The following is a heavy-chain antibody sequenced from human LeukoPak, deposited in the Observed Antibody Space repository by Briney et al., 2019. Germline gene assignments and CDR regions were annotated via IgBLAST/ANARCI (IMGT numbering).Heavy chain of an antibody. D-gene: IGHD6-19*01. V-gene: IGHV3-23*01. CDR2: ISGSGGST. CDR1: GFTVSNNY. CDR3: AKDKYSSGYFDY. Sequence: GGSLRLSCAASGFTVSNNYMSWVRQAPGKGLEWVSAISGSGGSTYYVESVKGRFTISRDNSKNTLYLQMNSLRAEDTAVYYCAKDKYSSGYFDYWGQGTLVTVSS. J-gene: IGHJ4*02.